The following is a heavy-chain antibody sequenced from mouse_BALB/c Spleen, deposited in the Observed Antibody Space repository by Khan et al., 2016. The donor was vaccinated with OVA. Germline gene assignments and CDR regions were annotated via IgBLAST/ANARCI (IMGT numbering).Heavy chain of an antibody. CDR3: ARSLYYSFGYALDC. CDR1: GYSITSDYA. Sequence: EVQLQESGPGLVKPSQSLSLTCTVTGYSITSDYAWNWIRQFPGNKLEWMGYISSTGGTSYNPSLKSRIYVTRDTSKNQFFLQLKSVTTEDTASYYGARSLYYSFGYALDCWGRGTSVTVSS. J-gene: IGHJ4*01. CDR2: ISSTGGT. D-gene: IGHD2-12*01. V-gene: IGHV3-2*02.